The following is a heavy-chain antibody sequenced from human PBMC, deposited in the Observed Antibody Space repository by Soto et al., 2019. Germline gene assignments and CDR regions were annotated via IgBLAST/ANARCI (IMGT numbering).Heavy chain of an antibody. CDR1: GFTFINYY. D-gene: IGHD6-13*01. CDR3: VREPWGFSGTWYDY. Sequence: GGSLRLSCVASGFTFINYYMSWRRQAPGKGLEWVSYISSTGRTIYYADSVKGRFTVSRDNAQNTLYLQMNSLRVEDTAMYYCVREPWGFSGTWYDYWGQGTLVTVSS. J-gene: IGHJ4*02. V-gene: IGHV3-11*04. CDR2: ISSTGRTI.